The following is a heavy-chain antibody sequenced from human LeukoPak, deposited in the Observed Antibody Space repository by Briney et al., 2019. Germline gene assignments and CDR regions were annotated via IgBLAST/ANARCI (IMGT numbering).Heavy chain of an antibody. CDR1: GFTFGDYA. CDR2: IRSKAYGGTT. V-gene: IGHV3-49*03. Sequence: GGSLRFSCTASGFTFGDYAMSWFRQAPGKGLEWVGFIRSKAYGGTTEYAASVKGRFTISRDDSKSIAYLQMNSLKTEDTAVYYCTRDNYGDYGGAFDIWGQGTMVTVSS. D-gene: IGHD4-17*01. CDR3: TRDNYGDYGGAFDI. J-gene: IGHJ3*02.